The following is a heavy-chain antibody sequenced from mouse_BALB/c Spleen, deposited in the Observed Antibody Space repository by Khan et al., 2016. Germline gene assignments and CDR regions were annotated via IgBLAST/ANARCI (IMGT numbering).Heavy chain of an antibody. CDR1: GYTFTSYW. V-gene: IGHV1-87*01. CDR2: IYPGDGDT. D-gene: IGHD1-1*01. J-gene: IGHJ3*01. CDR3: ASDYYGSSSAWFAY. Sequence: QVQLQQSGAELARPGASVKLSCKASGYTFTSYWMQWVKQRPGQGLEWIGAIYPGDGDTRYTQKFKGKATLTADKSSSTAYMQLSSLASEDSAVYYGASDYYGSSSAWFAYWGQGTLVTVSA.